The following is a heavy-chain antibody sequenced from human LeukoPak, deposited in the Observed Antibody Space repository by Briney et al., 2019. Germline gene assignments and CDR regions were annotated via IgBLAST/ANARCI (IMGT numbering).Heavy chain of an antibody. CDR2: IYYSGST. CDR1: GGSISSYH. CDR3: ARGPEPWYYYYYGMDV. Sequence: SETLSLTCIVSGGSISSYHWSWIRQPPGKGPEWIGYIYYSGSTKYNPSLKSRVTISVDTSKNQFSLKLSSVTAADTAVYYCARGPEPWYYYYYGMDVWGQGTTVTVSS. J-gene: IGHJ6*02. V-gene: IGHV4-59*12.